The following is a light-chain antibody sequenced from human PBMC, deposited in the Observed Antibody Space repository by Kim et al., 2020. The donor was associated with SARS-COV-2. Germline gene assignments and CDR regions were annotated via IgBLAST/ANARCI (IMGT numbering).Light chain of an antibody. CDR1: PSVSSSY. V-gene: IGKV3-20*01. CDR2: GAS. J-gene: IGKJ2*02. CDR3: QRYRNTTPLCT. Sequence: EIVLTQSPGTLSLSLGARATLSCRARPSVSSSYVAWYQQTPGQAPSLLLYGASSRTTGIPDRFSGSGSGTDFTLTISRLEPEEFAVYYCQRYRNTTPLCTFGQGTKLEIK.